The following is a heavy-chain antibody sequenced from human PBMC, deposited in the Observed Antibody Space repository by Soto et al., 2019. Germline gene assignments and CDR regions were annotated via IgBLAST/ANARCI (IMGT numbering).Heavy chain of an antibody. V-gene: IGHV1-18*01. D-gene: IGHD4-17*01. CDR3: PRDQDHCDLDY. Sequence: VQLVQSGAEVKKPGASVKVSCKASGYTFTSYGISWVRQAPGQGLEWMGWISDYNGNTNYAQMLQGRVTMSTDTPTSTAYMELRILRSNDTAVYYCPRDQDHCDLDYWGQGTLVTVFS. CDR2: ISDYNGNT. CDR1: GYTFTSYG. J-gene: IGHJ4*02.